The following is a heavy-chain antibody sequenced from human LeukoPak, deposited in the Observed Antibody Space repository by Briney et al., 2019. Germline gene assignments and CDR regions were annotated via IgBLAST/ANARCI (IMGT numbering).Heavy chain of an antibody. J-gene: IGHJ4*02. Sequence: HTGGSLRLSCAASGFTFSSYAMSWVRQAPGKGLEWVSAISGSGGSTYYADSVKGRFTISRDNSKNTLYLQMNSLRAEDTAVYYCARMSFTNGNHFDSWGQGTLVSVSS. CDR2: ISGSGGST. D-gene: IGHD2-8*01. V-gene: IGHV3-23*01. CDR3: ARMSFTNGNHFDS. CDR1: GFTFSSYA.